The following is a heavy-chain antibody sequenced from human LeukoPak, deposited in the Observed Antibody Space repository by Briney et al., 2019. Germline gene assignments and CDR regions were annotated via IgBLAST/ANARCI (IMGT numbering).Heavy chain of an antibody. Sequence: GGPVRLSCGASVFPYSSFWMSWVRPAPGKGLEGVAKMKEEGGEIKYVDSVKGRFNISRDDQKQLLYLHMISLRVDHSAVYYCARDRDYPTLDNWVQGTLVTV. CDR2: MKEEGGEI. J-gene: IGHJ4*02. V-gene: IGHV3-7*01. CDR1: VFPYSSFW. D-gene: IGHD3-16*01. CDR3: ARDRDYPTLDN.